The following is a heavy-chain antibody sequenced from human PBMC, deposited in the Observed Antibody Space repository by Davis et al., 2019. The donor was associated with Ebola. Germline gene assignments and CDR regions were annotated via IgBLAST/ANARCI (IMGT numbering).Heavy chain of an antibody. CDR3: ARANPLSGYSFDY. D-gene: IGHD2/OR15-2a*01. J-gene: IGHJ4*02. CDR2: INSDGSST. CDR1: GFTFSSYW. Sequence: GESLKISCAASGFTFSSYWMHWVRQAPGKGLVWVSRINSDGSSTSYADSVKGRFTISRDNAKNTLYLQMNSLRAEDTAVYYCARANPLSGYSFDYWGQGTLATVSS. V-gene: IGHV3-74*01.